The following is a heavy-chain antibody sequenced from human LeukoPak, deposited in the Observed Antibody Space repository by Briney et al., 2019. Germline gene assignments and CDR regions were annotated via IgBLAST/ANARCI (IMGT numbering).Heavy chain of an antibody. Sequence: PGGSLRLSCAASGFTFSSYSMNWVRQAPGKGPEWVSSISSSSSYINYADSVKGRFTISRDNAKNSLYLQMNSLRAEDTAVYYCARDSGDTYYYDSSGYSTFDYWGQGTLVTVSS. J-gene: IGHJ4*02. CDR1: GFTFSSYS. V-gene: IGHV3-21*01. CDR2: ISSSSSYI. CDR3: ARDSGDTYYYDSSGYSTFDY. D-gene: IGHD3-22*01.